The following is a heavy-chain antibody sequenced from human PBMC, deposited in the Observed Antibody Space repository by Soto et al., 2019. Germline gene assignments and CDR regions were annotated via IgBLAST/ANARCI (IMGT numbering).Heavy chain of an antibody. D-gene: IGHD3-9*01. V-gene: IGHV3-11*01. CDR2: ISSSGSTI. CDR3: AREMGELRYFDWSYYYGMDV. J-gene: IGHJ6*02. Sequence: KPGGSLRLSCAASGFTFSDYYMSWIRQAPGKGLEWVSYISSSGSTIYYADSVKGRFTISRGNAKNSLYLQMNSLRAEDTAVYYCAREMGELRYFDWSYYYGMDVWGQGTTVTVSS. CDR1: GFTFSDYY.